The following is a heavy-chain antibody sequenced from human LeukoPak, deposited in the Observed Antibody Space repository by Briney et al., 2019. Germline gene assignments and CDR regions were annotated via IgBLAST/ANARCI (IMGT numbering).Heavy chain of an antibody. CDR3: ARDGGYYYDSFDY. Sequence: GGSLRLSCAASGFTFSSYWMSWVRQAPGEGLEWVSGISGSGGSTNYADSVKGRFTISRDNSKNTLYLQMNSLRAEDTAVYYCARDGGYYYDSFDYWGQGTLVTVSS. J-gene: IGHJ4*02. CDR1: GFTFSSYW. CDR2: ISGSGGST. D-gene: IGHD3-22*01. V-gene: IGHV3-23*01.